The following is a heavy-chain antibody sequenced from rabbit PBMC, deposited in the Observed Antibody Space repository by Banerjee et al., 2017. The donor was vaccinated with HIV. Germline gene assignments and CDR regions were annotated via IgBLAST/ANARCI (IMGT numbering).Heavy chain of an antibody. J-gene: IGHJ4*01. CDR2: IWPGSGST. V-gene: IGHV1S40*01. D-gene: IGHD4-1*01. CDR3: ARDLGADSL. CDR1: GFTISSSYC. Sequence: QSLEESGGGLVKPGASLTLTCTASGFTISSSYCMSWVRQAPGKGLEWIACIWPGSGSTWYASWAKGRFTISKTSSTTVTLQMTSLTAADTATYFCARDLGADSLWGQGTLVTVS.